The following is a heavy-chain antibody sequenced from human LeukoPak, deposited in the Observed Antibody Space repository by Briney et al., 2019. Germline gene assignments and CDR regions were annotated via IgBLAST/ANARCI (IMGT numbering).Heavy chain of an antibody. Sequence: PGGSLRLSCAASGFTFSSYWMHWVRQAPGKGLVWVSRINSGGSSTSYADSVKGRFIISRDNARNSLYLQMNSLRNEDTAFYYCARRNSFNAFDFWGPGTLVTVSS. CDR2: INSGGSST. CDR1: GFTFSSYW. J-gene: IGHJ3*01. D-gene: IGHD2/OR15-2a*01. V-gene: IGHV3-74*01. CDR3: ARRNSFNAFDF.